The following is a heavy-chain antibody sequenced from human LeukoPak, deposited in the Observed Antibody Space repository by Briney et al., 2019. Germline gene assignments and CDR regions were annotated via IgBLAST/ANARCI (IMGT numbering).Heavy chain of an antibody. CDR1: GYSFSNYW. CDR2: IYPGDSDT. Sequence: GESLKISCKGSGYSFSNYWIDWVRQMPGKGLEWMGIIYPGDSDTRYNPSFQGQVTISADKSISTAYLQWSSLKASDTAKYYCARQSTNSGSSQFDFWGQGTLVTVSS. V-gene: IGHV5-51*01. J-gene: IGHJ4*02. D-gene: IGHD1-26*01. CDR3: ARQSTNSGSSQFDF.